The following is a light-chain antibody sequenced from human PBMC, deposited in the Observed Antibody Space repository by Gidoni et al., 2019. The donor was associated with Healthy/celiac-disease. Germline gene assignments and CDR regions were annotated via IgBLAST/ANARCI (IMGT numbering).Light chain of an antibody. J-gene: IGKJ1*01. Sequence: GDRVTITCRASQSISSWLAWYQQKPGKAPKLLIYDASSLESGVPSRFSGSGSGTEFTLTISSLQPDDFATYYCQQYNSYRTFXQXTKVEIK. CDR3: QQYNSYRT. V-gene: IGKV1-5*01. CDR1: QSISSW. CDR2: DAS.